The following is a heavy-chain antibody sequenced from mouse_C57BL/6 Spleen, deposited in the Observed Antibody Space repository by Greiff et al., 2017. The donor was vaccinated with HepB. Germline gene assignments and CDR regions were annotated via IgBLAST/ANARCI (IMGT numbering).Heavy chain of an antibody. V-gene: IGHV5-17*01. CDR2: ISSGSSTI. D-gene: IGHD1-1*01. CDR1: GFTFSDYG. Sequence: EVMLVESGGGLVKPGGSLKLSCAASGFTFSDYGMHWVRQAPEKGLEWVAYISSGSSTIYYADTVKGRFTISRDNAKNTLFLQMTSLRSEDTAMYYCARNLVYYGSSLDYWGQGTTLTVSS. J-gene: IGHJ2*01. CDR3: ARNLVYYGSSLDY.